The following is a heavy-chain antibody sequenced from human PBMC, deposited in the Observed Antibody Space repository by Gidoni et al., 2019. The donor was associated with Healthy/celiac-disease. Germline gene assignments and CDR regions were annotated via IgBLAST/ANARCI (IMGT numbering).Heavy chain of an antibody. Sequence: QVQLVQSGAEVKKPGASVKVSCKASGYTFTSYDINWVRQATGQGLEWMGWMNPNSGNTGYAQKFQGRVTMTRNTSISTAYMELSSLRSEDTAVYYCARGRRRVVPAAMRDIYSYYFDYWGQGTLVTVSS. CDR3: ARGRRRVVPAAMRDIYSYYFDY. D-gene: IGHD2-2*01. CDR1: GYTFTSYD. CDR2: MNPNSGNT. J-gene: IGHJ4*02. V-gene: IGHV1-8*01.